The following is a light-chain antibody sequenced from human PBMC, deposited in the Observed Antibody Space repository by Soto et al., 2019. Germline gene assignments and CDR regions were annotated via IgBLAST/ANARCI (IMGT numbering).Light chain of an antibody. V-gene: IGKV3-20*01. CDR2: GAS. Sequence: EIVLTQSPGTLSLSPGERATLSCRASQSVSNNYLAWYQQKPGQAPRLLIYGASNRATGIPDRFSGSGSGTDFTLTISRLEPEDFAVYYCQQYHTWPITFGGGTKVDIK. CDR1: QSVSNNY. CDR3: QQYHTWPIT. J-gene: IGKJ4*01.